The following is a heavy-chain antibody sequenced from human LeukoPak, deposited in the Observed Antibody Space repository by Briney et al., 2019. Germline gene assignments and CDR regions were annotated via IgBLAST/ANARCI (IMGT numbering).Heavy chain of an antibody. D-gene: IGHD6-13*01. CDR2: MSPNSGNT. J-gene: IGHJ4*02. Sequence: ASVKVSCKASGYTFTSYDINWVRQATGQGLEWMGWMSPNSGNTRYAQKFQGRVTMTRNTSISTAYMELSSLRSEDTAVYYCARGLGRDPKLQLDYWGQGTLVTVSS. V-gene: IGHV1-8*01. CDR3: ARGLGRDPKLQLDY. CDR1: GYTFTSYD.